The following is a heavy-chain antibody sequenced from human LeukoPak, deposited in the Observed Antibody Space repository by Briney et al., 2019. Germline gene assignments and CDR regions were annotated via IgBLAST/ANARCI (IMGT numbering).Heavy chain of an antibody. Sequence: SETLSLTCAVYGGSFSGYYWSWIRQPPGKGLEWIGEINHSGSTNYNPSLKSRVTISVDTSKNQFSLKLSSVTAADTAVYYCARGYCSGGSCYSFDYWGQGTLVTVSS. CDR3: ARGYCSGGSCYSFDY. CDR1: GGSFSGYY. D-gene: IGHD2-15*01. CDR2: INHSGST. J-gene: IGHJ4*02. V-gene: IGHV4-34*01.